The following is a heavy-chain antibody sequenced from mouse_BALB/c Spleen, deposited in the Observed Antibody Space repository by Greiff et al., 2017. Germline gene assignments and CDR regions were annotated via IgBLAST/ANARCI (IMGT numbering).Heavy chain of an antibody. CDR1: GFTFSNYW. V-gene: IGHV6-6*02. D-gene: IGHD1-1*01. CDR3: TRRAYYGPYYFDY. CDR2: IRLKSNNYAT. Sequence: EVKVEESGGGLVQPGGSMKLSCVASGFTFSNYWMNWVRQSPEKGLEWVAEIRLKSNNYATHYAESVKGRFTISRDDSKSSVYLQMNNLRAEDTGIYYCTRRAYYGPYYFDYWGQGTTLTVSS. J-gene: IGHJ2*01.